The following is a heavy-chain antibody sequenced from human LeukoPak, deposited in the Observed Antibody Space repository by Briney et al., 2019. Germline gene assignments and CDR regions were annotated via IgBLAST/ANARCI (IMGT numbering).Heavy chain of an antibody. CDR3: ARVYSANGYGSGYYDY. D-gene: IGHD3-10*01. J-gene: IGHJ4*02. CDR1: GFTFSTYD. CDR2: ITSTSNHI. V-gene: IGHV3-21*01. Sequence: KPGGSLILSCVASGFTFSTYDMNWVRQAPGKGLEWVSAITSTSNHINYADSVKGRFTISRDSANNSLYLQMNSLRAEDTAVYYCARVYSANGYGSGYYDYWGQGTLVTVSS.